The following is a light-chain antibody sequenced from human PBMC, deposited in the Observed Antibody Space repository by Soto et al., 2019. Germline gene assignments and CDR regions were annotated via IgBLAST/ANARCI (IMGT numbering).Light chain of an antibody. CDR2: GAS. J-gene: IGKJ1*01. CDR1: QSVSSSY. V-gene: IGKV3-15*01. CDR3: QQYNNWPRT. Sequence: EIVLTQSPGTLSLSPGERATLSCRASQSVSSSYLAWYQQKPGQAPRLLIYGASTRATGIPARFSGRGSGTEFILTISSLQSEDFAVYYCQQYNNWPRTFGQGTKVDIK.